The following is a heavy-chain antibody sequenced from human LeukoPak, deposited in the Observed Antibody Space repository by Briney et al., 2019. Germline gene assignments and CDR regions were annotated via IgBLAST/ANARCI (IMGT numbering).Heavy chain of an antibody. V-gene: IGHV3-64D*09. Sequence: GGSLRLSCAASAFTFTNYDMSWVRQAPGKGLEYVSAISDSGGSTYYADSVKGRFTISRDNSKNTLYLQMSSLRAEDTAVYFCVRGYSFGPYGMDVWGQGTTVTVSS. CDR3: VRGYSFGPYGMDV. D-gene: IGHD2-15*01. CDR1: AFTFTNYD. J-gene: IGHJ6*02. CDR2: ISDSGGST.